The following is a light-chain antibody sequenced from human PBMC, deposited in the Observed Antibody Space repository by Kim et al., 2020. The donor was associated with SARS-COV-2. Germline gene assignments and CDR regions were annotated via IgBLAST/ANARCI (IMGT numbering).Light chain of an antibody. Sequence: VAPGGTAAPSCRASQSVSSMLAWYQQKPGQAPMLLIFGVSTRATGIPARFSGSGSGTYFTLTISSLQSEDFADYYCQQYYNWPPYTFGQGTKLEI. CDR3: QQYYNWPPYT. V-gene: IGKV3-15*01. CDR1: QSVSSM. CDR2: GVS. J-gene: IGKJ2*01.